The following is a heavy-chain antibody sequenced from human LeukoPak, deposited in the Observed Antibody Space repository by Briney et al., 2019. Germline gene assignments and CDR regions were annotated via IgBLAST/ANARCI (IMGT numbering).Heavy chain of an antibody. D-gene: IGHD3-10*01. CDR2: ISSSGSTI. CDR3: ARRGPGYYGSGSYYKHPYYFDY. CDR1: GFTFSSYE. J-gene: IGHJ4*02. Sequence: GGSLRLSCAASGFTFSSYEMNWVRQAPGKGLEWVSYISSSGSTIYYADSVKGRFTISRDNAKNSLYLQMNSLRAEDTAVYYCARRGPGYYGSGSYYKHPYYFDYWGQGTLVTVSS. V-gene: IGHV3-48*03.